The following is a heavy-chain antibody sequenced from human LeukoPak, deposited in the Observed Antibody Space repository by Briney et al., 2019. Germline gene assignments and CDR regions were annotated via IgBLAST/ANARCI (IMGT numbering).Heavy chain of an antibody. CDR1: GGSVSDYN. Sequence: SETLSLTCTISGGSVSDYNWSWIRQSPGKGLEWIGYIYHTGSTSYSPSLKSRVTISADTSQNQFSLKLSSVTAADTAVYYCASRKLGNDYWGQGTLVTVSS. V-gene: IGHV4-59*02. D-gene: IGHD7-27*01. CDR2: IYHTGST. CDR3: ASRKLGNDY. J-gene: IGHJ4*02.